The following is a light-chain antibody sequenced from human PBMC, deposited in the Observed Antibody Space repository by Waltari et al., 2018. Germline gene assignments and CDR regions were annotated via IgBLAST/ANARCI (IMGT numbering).Light chain of an antibody. CDR1: NRDVGGYNQ. CDR3: TSFTYRTTLV. Sequence: QSALTQPASVSGSPGQSLTISCPGTNRDVGGYNQVSWYQYLPGKAPKLLIYDVTKRPSGVSDRFSGSRSGATASLTISGLQAEDEADYYCTSFTYRTTLVFGGGTKLAVL. CDR2: DVT. J-gene: IGLJ2*01. V-gene: IGLV2-14*03.